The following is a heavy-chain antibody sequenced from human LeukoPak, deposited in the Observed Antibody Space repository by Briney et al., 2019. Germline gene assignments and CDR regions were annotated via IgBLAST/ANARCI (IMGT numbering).Heavy chain of an antibody. CDR3: ARASIAAAGTYEN. CDR2: IKQDGSVK. D-gene: IGHD6-13*01. CDR1: GFTFSSYW. Sequence: GGSLRLSCAASGFTFSSYWMSWVRQAPGKGLEWVANIKQDGSVKYYVDSVKGRFTISRDNAKNSLYLQMNNLRAEDTAVYYCARASIAAAGTYENWGQGTLVTVSS. J-gene: IGHJ4*02. V-gene: IGHV3-7*01.